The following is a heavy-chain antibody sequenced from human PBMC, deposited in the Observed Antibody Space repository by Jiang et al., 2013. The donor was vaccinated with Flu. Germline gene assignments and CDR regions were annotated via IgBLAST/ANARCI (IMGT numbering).Heavy chain of an antibody. CDR2: INGGNGNI. V-gene: IGHV1-3*01. CDR3: ARGGLEYCTNGVCYGFDY. CDR1: GYTFTTYA. Sequence: SVKISCKASGYTFTTYAIHWVRQAPGQRLEWMGWINGGNGNIKYSQKFQGRVTITRDTSASTAYMDLSSLRSEDAAVYYCARGGLEYCTNGVCYGFDYWGQGTLVTVSS. D-gene: IGHD2-8*01. J-gene: IGHJ4*02.